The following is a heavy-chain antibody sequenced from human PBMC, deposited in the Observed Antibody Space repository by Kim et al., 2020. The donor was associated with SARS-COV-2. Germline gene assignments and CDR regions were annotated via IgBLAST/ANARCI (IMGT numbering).Heavy chain of an antibody. V-gene: IGHV3-23*01. D-gene: IGHD5-18*01. J-gene: IGHJ4*02. Sequence: GGSLRLSCAASGFTFSSYAMSWVRQAPGKGLEWVSAISGSGGSTYYADSVKGRFTISRDNSKNTLYLQMNSLRAEDTAVYYCAKDGDSYGTETWDYWGQGTLVTVSS. CDR1: GFTFSSYA. CDR3: AKDGDSYGTETWDY. CDR2: ISGSGGST.